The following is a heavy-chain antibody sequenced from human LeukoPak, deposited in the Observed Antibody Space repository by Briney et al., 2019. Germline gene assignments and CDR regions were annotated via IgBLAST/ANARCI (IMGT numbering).Heavy chain of an antibody. CDR2: ISGSGGST. J-gene: IGHJ4*02. Sequence: PGGSLRLPCASSGFTFSSYAMSWVRQAPGKGLEWVSAISGSGGSTYYADSVKGRFTISRDNSKNTLYLQMNSLRAEDTAVYYCATSPPYDYIWGSYRSVFDYWGQGTLVTVSS. V-gene: IGHV3-23*01. CDR3: ATSPPYDYIWGSYRSVFDY. CDR1: GFTFSSYA. D-gene: IGHD3-16*02.